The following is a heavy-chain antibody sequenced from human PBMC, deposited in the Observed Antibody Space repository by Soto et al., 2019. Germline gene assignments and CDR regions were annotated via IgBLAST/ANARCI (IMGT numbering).Heavy chain of an antibody. CDR3: AKDSSGSYSYYYYGMDV. V-gene: IGHV3-30*18. Sequence: GGSLRLSCAASGFTFSSYGMHWVRQAPGKGLEWVAVISYDGSNKYYAESVKGQFTNSRDNSKNTLYLKIKSLRAEETTEFYCAKDSSGSYSYYYYGMDVWGQGTTVTVSS. CDR1: GFTFSSYG. J-gene: IGHJ6*02. D-gene: IGHD1-26*01. CDR2: ISYDGSNK.